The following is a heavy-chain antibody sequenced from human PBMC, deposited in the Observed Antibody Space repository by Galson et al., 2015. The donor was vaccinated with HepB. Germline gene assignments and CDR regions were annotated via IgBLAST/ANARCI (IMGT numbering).Heavy chain of an antibody. V-gene: IGHV3-48*04. Sequence: SLRLSCAASGFTFSSYSMNWVRQAPGKGLEWVSYISSSSSTIYYADSAKGRFTISRDNAKNSLYLQMNSLRAEDTAVYYCARDRIAAAGTWVYWGQGTLVTVSS. J-gene: IGHJ4*02. CDR2: ISSSSSTI. CDR1: GFTFSSYS. CDR3: ARDRIAAAGTWVY. D-gene: IGHD6-13*01.